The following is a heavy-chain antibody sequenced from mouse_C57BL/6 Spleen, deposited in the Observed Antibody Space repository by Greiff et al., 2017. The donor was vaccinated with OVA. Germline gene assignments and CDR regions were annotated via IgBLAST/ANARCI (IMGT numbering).Heavy chain of an antibody. CDR2: IDPETGGT. V-gene: IGHV1-15*01. CDR1: GYTFTDYE. Sequence: VQLVESGAELVRPGASVTLSCKASGYTFTDYEMHWVKQTPVHGLEWIGAIDPETGGTAYNQKFKGKAILTADKSSSTAYMERRGQTSEDSAVYYCTRGGVGYWGQGTTLTVAS. J-gene: IGHJ2*01. CDR3: TRGGVGY.